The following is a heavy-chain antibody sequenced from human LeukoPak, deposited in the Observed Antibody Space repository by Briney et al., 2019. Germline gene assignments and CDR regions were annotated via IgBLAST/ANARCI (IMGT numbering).Heavy chain of an antibody. CDR3: ASPPYYGSGSYYNYYYGMDV. D-gene: IGHD3-10*01. J-gene: IGHJ6*02. Sequence: SVKVSCKASGGTFSSYAISWVRQAPGQGLEWMGGIIPIFGTANYAQKFQGRVTITADESTSTAYMELSSLRSEDTAVYYCASPPYYGSGSYYNYYYGMDVWGQGTTVTVSS. V-gene: IGHV1-69*01. CDR1: GGTFSSYA. CDR2: IIPIFGTA.